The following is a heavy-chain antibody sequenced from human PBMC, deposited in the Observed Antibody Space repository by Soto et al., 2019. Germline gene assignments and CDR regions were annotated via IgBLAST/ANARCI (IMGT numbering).Heavy chain of an antibody. CDR2: IRNKVNSYTT. Sequence: EVPLVESGGGLVQPGGSLRLSCAASGFTSSDHYMDWVRQATGKGLEWVGRIRNKVNSYTTEYAASVKGRFTVSRDDSKNSVYLQMNSLKTEDTAVYYCTRHIPYHGKDVWCQWTTVTVSS. V-gene: IGHV3-72*01. J-gene: IGHJ6*02. CDR3: TRHIPYHGKDV. CDR1: GFTSSDHY. D-gene: IGHD2-21*01.